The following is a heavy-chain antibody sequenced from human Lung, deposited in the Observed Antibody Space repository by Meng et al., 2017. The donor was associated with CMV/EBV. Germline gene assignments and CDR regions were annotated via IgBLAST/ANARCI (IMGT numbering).Heavy chain of an antibody. CDR3: AFSSGADHGSGSRDY. J-gene: IGHJ4*02. CDR2: MYYSANT. CDR1: GDSITSSSYY. D-gene: IGHD3-10*01. V-gene: IGHV4-39*01. Sequence: GSLRLSCTVSGDSITSSSYYWGWIRQPPGKGLEWIGSMYYSANTYYNPSLKSRVTISVDTSQNQFSLTLTSVTAADTAVYYCAFSSGADHGSGSRDYWGQGTLVTVSS.